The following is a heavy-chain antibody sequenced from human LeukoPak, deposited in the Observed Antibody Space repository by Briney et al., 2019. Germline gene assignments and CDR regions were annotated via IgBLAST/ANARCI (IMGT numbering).Heavy chain of an antibody. CDR1: GGSISSSSYY. V-gene: IGHV4-39*07. J-gene: IGHJ5*02. D-gene: IGHD6-13*01. CDR3: ARKGSSTWYTYWFDP. CDR2: IYQSGST. Sequence: SETLSLTRTVSGGSISSSSYYWDWIRQPPGKGLEWIGEIYQSGSTNYDSSLKSRVTISLDKSKNQFSLKVSSLTAADTAVYYCARKGSSTWYTYWFDPWGQGTLVTVSS.